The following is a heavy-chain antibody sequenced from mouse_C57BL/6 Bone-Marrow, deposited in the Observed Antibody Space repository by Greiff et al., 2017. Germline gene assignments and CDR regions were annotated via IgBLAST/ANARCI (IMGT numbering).Heavy chain of an antibody. CDR2: IHPNSGST. J-gene: IGHJ4*01. CDR3: ARDYWYSMAY. CDR1: GYTFTSYC. Sequence: QVQLQQPGAELVKPGASVKLSCKASGYTFTSYCIHWVKQRPGQGLEWIGIIHPNSGSTNYNEKFKSKSTLTVDTSSSAAYMQLSSLTSEDSAVYYCARDYWYSMAYWGQGPSVTVSA. D-gene: IGHD2-13*01. V-gene: IGHV1-64*01.